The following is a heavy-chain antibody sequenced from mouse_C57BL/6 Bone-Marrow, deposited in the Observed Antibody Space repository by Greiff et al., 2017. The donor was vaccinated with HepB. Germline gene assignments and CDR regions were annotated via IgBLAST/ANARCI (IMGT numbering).Heavy chain of an antibody. D-gene: IGHD3-2*02. J-gene: IGHJ2*01. CDR2: ISDGGSYT. CDR3: ARDPPAQALFDY. V-gene: IGHV5-4*01. Sequence: EVMLVESGGGLVKPGGSLKLSCAASGFTFSSYAMSWVRQTPEKRLEWVATISDGGSYTYYPDNVKGRFTISRDNAKNNLYLQMSHLKSEDTAMYYCARDPPAQALFDYWGQGTTLTVSS. CDR1: GFTFSSYA.